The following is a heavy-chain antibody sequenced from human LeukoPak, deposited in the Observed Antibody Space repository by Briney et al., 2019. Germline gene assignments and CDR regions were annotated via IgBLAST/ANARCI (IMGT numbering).Heavy chain of an antibody. CDR2: INHSGST. D-gene: IGHD6-19*01. CDR3: ARDQAVAGPNWFDP. CDR1: GGSFSGYN. J-gene: IGHJ5*02. V-gene: IGHV4-34*01. Sequence: SETLSLTCAVYGGSFSGYNWSWIRQPPGKGLEWIGEINHSGSTNYNPSLKSRVTISVDTSKNQFSLKLSSVTAADTAVYYCARDQAVAGPNWFDPWGQGTLVTVSS.